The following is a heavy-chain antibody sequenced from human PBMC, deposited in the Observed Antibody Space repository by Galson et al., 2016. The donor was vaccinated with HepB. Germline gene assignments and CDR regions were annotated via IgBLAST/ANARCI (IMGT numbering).Heavy chain of an antibody. Sequence: SLRLSCAGSGFIFRGYGMHWVRQAPGKGLEWVAADSMDGRRKFYADSLRGRFTISRDNSNNMLFLQMDSLRPDDTAVYYCAKRHEYCPPVGCSVDYWGQGTLVSVSS. D-gene: IGHD2/OR15-2a*01. J-gene: IGHJ4*02. CDR3: AKRHEYCPPVGCSVDY. CDR2: DSMDGRRK. V-gene: IGHV3-30*18. CDR1: GFIFRGYG.